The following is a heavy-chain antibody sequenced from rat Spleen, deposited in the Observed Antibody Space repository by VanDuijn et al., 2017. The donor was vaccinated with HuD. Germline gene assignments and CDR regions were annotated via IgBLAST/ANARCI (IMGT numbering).Heavy chain of an antibody. CDR1: GFTFRSFP. CDR2: ISTSGGST. CDR3: TRAQNYPGIRGNWFAY. Sequence: EVQLVESGGGLVQPGRSMKLSCGASGFTFRSFPMAWVRQGPTKGLEWVATISTSGGSTDYRDSVKGRFTISRDNAKSTLYLQMNSLRSEDTATYYCTRAQNYPGIRGNWFAYWGQGTLVTVSS. D-gene: IGHD1-4*01. J-gene: IGHJ3*01. V-gene: IGHV5-46*01.